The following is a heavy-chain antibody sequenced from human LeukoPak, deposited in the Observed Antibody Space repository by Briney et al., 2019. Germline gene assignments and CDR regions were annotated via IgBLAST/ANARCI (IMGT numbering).Heavy chain of an antibody. Sequence: GGSLRLSCAASGFTFSSYEMNWVRQAPGKGLEWVSYISSSGSTIYYADSVKGRFTISRDNAKNSLYLQMDSLRAEDTAVYYCARGSDGRGYPVFQYWGQGALVTVSS. V-gene: IGHV3-48*03. CDR2: ISSSGSTI. CDR3: ARGSDGRGYPVFQY. CDR1: GFTFSSYE. D-gene: IGHD3-22*01. J-gene: IGHJ1*01.